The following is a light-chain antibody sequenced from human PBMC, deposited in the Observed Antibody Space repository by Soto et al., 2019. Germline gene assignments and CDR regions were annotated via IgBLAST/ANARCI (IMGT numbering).Light chain of an antibody. V-gene: IGKV3-15*01. J-gene: IGKJ5*01. CDR2: GAS. CDR1: QSVSNN. CDR3: QQYDQWPIT. Sequence: EIVLTQSPGTLSLSPVERATLSGRASQSVSNNYLAWYQQKPGQAPRLLIYGASARALGIPDRFSGSGSGTEFSFTVTSLQSEDFAVYYCQQYDQWPITFGQGTRLEIK.